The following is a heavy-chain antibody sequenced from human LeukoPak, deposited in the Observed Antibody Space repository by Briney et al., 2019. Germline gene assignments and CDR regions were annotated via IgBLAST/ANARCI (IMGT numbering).Heavy chain of an antibody. J-gene: IGHJ4*02. Sequence: GGSLRLSCAASGFTFSSYAMSWVRQAPGHGLEWVSDISGGVATTFYADSVKGRFTISRDNSKNTLYLQLSSLRAEDTTVYYCAKSTGYSTTGRDFDSWGRGTLVTVSS. CDR1: GFTFSSYA. V-gene: IGHV3-23*01. CDR3: AKSTGYSTTGRDFDS. CDR2: ISGGVATT. D-gene: IGHD6-13*01.